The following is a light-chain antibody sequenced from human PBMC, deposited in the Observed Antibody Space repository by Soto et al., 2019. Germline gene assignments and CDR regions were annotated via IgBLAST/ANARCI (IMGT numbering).Light chain of an antibody. CDR3: QQDGSSPKLT. J-gene: IGKJ4*01. CDR2: GAS. CDR1: QSVSSSY. V-gene: IGKV3-20*01. Sequence: EIVLTQSPGTLSLSPGERATLSCRASQSVSSSYLAWYQQKPGQAPRLLIYGASSRDTGIPDRFSGSGSGTDFTLTISRLEPEDFAVYYCQQDGSSPKLTFGGGTKVEIK.